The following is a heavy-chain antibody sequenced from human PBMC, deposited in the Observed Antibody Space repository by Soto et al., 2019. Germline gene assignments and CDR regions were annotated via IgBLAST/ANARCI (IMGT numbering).Heavy chain of an antibody. D-gene: IGHD5-18*01. Sequence: QITLKESGPTRVRPTQTLALTCTFSGFSLTTSGVGVGWIRKTPGKALEWLAVIYWDDDKRYSPSLKSRLTITKXPSSNXXVLTMADMDPVDTATYFCAHRGYMYGNWDHGYFDYWGQGTLVTVSS. CDR3: AHRGYMYGNWDHGYFDY. J-gene: IGHJ4*02. V-gene: IGHV2-5*02. CDR1: GFSLTTSGVG. CDR2: IYWDDDK.